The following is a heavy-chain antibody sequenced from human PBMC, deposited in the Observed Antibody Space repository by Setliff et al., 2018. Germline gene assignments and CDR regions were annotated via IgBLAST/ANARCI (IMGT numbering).Heavy chain of an antibody. CDR3: ASSRTWIPVLDS. CDR1: GFAFASYN. V-gene: IGHV3-21*06. D-gene: IGHD5-18*01. J-gene: IGHJ4*02. Sequence: GGSLRLSCEASGFAFASYNMIWVRQAPGKGLEWVSSLSSANNYIVYADSVKGRFTISRDNAKSSLFLQMNSLSAEDTAIYYCASSRTWIPVLDSCGQGTLVTVSS. CDR2: LSSANNYI.